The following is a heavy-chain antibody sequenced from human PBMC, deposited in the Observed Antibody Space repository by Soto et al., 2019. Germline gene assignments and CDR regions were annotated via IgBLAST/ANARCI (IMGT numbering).Heavy chain of an antibody. CDR1: GFTFSSYS. Sequence: GGALRLPCAASGFTFSSYSLNWVRQAPGKGLEWVSYISSSSSTIYYADSVKGRFTISRDNAKNSLYLQMNSLRAEDTAVYYCARGYSSSWGYYGMDVWGQGTTVTVSS. CDR3: ARGYSSSWGYYGMDV. V-gene: IGHV3-48*04. J-gene: IGHJ6*02. D-gene: IGHD6-13*01. CDR2: ISSSSSTI.